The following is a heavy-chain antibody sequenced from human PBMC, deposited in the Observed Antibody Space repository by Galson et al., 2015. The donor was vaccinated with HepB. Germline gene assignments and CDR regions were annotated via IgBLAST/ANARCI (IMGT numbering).Heavy chain of an antibody. CDR2: IYPGDSDT. J-gene: IGHJ3*02. CDR1: GYSFPSYW. CDR3: ARQGKFRCSSTSCYAFDI. Sequence: QSGAEVKKPGESLKISCKGSGYSFPSYWIGWVRQMHGKGLEWMGIIYPGDSDTRYSPSFQGQVTISADKSISTAYLQWSSLNASDTAMYYCARQGKFRCSSTSCYAFDIWGQGTMVTVSS. V-gene: IGHV5-51*01. D-gene: IGHD2-2*01.